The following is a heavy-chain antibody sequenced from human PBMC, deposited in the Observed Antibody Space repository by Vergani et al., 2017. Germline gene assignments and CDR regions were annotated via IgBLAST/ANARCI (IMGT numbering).Heavy chain of an antibody. CDR2: ISGSGGST. Sequence: EVQLLESGGGLVQPGGSLRLSCAASGFTFSSYAMSWVRQAPGKGLEWVSAISGSGGSTDYADSVKGRFTISRDNSKNTLYLQMNSLRAEDTAVYYCAKRKGKVGATSPEPFDYWGQGTLVTVSS. CDR3: AKRKGKVGATSPEPFDY. CDR1: GFTFSSYA. D-gene: IGHD1-26*01. J-gene: IGHJ4*02. V-gene: IGHV3-23*01.